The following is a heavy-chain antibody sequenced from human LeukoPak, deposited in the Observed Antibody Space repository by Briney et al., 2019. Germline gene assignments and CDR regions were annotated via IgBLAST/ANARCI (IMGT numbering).Heavy chain of an antibody. Sequence: GGSLRLSCAASGFTFSSYAMSWVRQAPGKGLEWVAFIWYDGSNKYYADSVKGRFTISRDNSRNTLFLQMNSLRAEDTAVYYCATDRATQYFDYWGQGTLVSVSS. CDR2: IWYDGSNK. D-gene: IGHD2-15*01. CDR3: ATDRATQYFDY. CDR1: GFTFSSYA. V-gene: IGHV3-33*08. J-gene: IGHJ4*02.